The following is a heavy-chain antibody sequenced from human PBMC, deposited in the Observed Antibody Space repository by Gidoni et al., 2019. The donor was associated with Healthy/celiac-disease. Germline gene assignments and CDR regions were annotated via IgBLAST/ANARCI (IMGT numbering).Heavy chain of an antibody. D-gene: IGHD3-10*01. CDR2: INHSGST. CDR1: GGSFSGYY. V-gene: IGHV4-34*01. CDR3: AREKGSGSYNWFDP. Sequence: QVQLQQWGAGLLKPSETLSLTCAVYGGSFSGYYWSWIRQPPGQGLEWIGEINHSGSTNYNPSLKSRVTISVDTSKNQCSLKLSSVTAADTAVYYCAREKGSGSYNWFDPWGQGTLVTVSS. J-gene: IGHJ5*02.